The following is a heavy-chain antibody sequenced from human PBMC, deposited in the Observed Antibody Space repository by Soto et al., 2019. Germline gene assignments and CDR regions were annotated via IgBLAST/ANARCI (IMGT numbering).Heavy chain of an antibody. CDR1: GFTFSSYG. J-gene: IGHJ6*02. CDR3: AKDYYDFWSGYYSDYYYFGMDV. V-gene: IGHV3-30*18. D-gene: IGHD3-3*01. Sequence: PGGSLRLSCAASGFTFSSYGMHWVRQAPGKGLEWVAVISYDGSNKYYADSVKGRFTISRDNSKNTLYLQMNSLRAEDTAVYYCAKDYYDFWSGYYSDYYYFGMDVWGQGTTVTVSS. CDR2: ISYDGSNK.